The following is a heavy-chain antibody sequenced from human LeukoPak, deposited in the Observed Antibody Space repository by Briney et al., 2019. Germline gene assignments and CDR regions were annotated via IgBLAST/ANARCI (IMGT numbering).Heavy chain of an antibody. CDR1: GGSISSGGYS. D-gene: IGHD6-6*01. CDR2: IYHSGST. CDR3: ARTSIAARRANAFDI. Sequence: PSETLSLTCTVSGGSISSGGYSWSWIRQPPGKGLEWIGYIYHSGSTYYNPSLRSRVTISVDRSKNQFSLKLSSVTAADTAVYYCARTSIAARRANAFDIWGQGTMVTVSS. V-gene: IGHV4-30-2*01. J-gene: IGHJ3*02.